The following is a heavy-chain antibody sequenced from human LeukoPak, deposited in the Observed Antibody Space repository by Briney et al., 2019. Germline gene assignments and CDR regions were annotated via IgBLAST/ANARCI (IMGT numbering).Heavy chain of an antibody. CDR3: VKVAAEGVISNWFDP. CDR2: ISTDGGST. D-gene: IGHD3-10*01. CDR1: GFTFSLYA. V-gene: IGHV3-64D*06. Sequence: GGSLRLSCSASGFTFSLYAMHWVRQAPGKGLEYVSAISTDGGSTYYADSVKGRFTISRDNSKNTLYLQTSSLTTEDTAVYYCVKVAAEGVISNWFDPWGQGTLVTVSS. J-gene: IGHJ5*02.